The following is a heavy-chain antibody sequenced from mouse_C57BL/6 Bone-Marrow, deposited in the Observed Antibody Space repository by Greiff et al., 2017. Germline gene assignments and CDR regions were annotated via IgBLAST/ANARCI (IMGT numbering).Heavy chain of an antibody. J-gene: IGHJ3*01. CDR3: ARPYYYGSRAWFAY. CDR1: GYTFTSYW. CDR2: IDPSDSYT. D-gene: IGHD1-1*01. Sequence: QVQLKESGAELVMPGASVKLSCKASGYTFTSYWMHWVKQRPGQGLEWIGEIDPSDSYTNYNQKFKGKSTLTVDKSSSTAYMQLSSLTSEDSAVYYCARPYYYGSRAWFAYWGQGTLVTVSA. V-gene: IGHV1-69*01.